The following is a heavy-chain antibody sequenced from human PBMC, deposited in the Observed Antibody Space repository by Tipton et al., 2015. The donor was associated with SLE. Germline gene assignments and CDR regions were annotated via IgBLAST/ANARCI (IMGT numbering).Heavy chain of an antibody. CDR2: IKEDGSRE. J-gene: IGHJ4*02. CDR3: AIVLTSIG. Sequence: SLRLSCTDSGFSFSNYWMSWVRQAPGKGLEWVANIKEDGSREYYVDSVKGRFTVSRDNAKSSLFLQMNSLRAEDTAVYYCAIVLTSIGWGQGTLVTVSS. CDR1: GFSFSNYW. D-gene: IGHD2/OR15-2a*01. V-gene: IGHV3-7*01.